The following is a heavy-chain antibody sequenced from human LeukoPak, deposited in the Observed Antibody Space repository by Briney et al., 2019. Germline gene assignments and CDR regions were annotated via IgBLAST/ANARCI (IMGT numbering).Heavy chain of an antibody. CDR3: ARVPGYYGSSP. Sequence: PSETLSLTCAVYGGSFSGYYWSWIRQPPGKGLEWIGEINHSGSTNYNPSLKSRVTISVDTSKNQFSLKLSSVTAADTAVYYCARVPGYYGSSPWGQGTLVTVSS. V-gene: IGHV4-34*01. J-gene: IGHJ5*02. D-gene: IGHD3-10*01. CDR1: GGSFSGYY. CDR2: INHSGST.